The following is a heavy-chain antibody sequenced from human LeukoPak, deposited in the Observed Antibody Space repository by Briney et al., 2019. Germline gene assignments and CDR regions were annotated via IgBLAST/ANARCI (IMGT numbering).Heavy chain of an antibody. V-gene: IGHV3-53*01. CDR3: ARGFARGFDY. CDR1: GFTFSNFA. Sequence: PGGSLRLSCATSGFTFSNFAMNWVRQAPGKGLGWVSVIYSGGTTYYTDSVKGRFTISRDSSKNTLYLQMNSLRAEDTAVYYCARGFARGFDYWGQGTLVTVSS. CDR2: IYSGGTT. J-gene: IGHJ4*02. D-gene: IGHD6-6*01.